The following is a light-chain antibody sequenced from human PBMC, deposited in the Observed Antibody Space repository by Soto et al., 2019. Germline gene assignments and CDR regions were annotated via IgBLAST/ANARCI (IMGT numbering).Light chain of an antibody. CDR3: QQANSFPLT. CDR1: ENIGNY. Sequence: DILLTQSPSALSASVGDRVTITCRASENIGNYLNWFQQKPGKAPKVLIYAAFSLQSGVPSRFSGSGSGTDFTLTISSLQPEDFASYYCQQANSFPLTFGQGTKVEIQ. V-gene: IGKV1-39*01. CDR2: AAF. J-gene: IGKJ1*01.